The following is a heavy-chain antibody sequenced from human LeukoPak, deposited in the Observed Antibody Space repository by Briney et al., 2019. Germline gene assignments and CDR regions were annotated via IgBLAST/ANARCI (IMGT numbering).Heavy chain of an antibody. V-gene: IGHV1-69*02. CDR2: IIPMYDIK. CDR3: ARDRIVGPMESAFDI. CDR1: RATFTSKT. J-gene: IGHJ3*02. Sequence: GGSVKVSCNASRATFTSKTISWVRQAPGQGLEWMGRIIPMYDIKDYAQKFQGRVTITTDKYKSTAYMELSSLTSEDTAVYYCARDRIVGPMESAFDIWGQGTMVTVSP. D-gene: IGHD1-26*01.